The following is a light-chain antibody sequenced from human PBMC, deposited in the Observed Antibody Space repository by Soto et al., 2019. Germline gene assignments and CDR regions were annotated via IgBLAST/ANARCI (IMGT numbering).Light chain of an antibody. CDR3: QQYNEWPPSLS. Sequence: EIVMTQSPATLSVSPGERATLSCRASQSVSSNLAWYQQKPGQAPRLLIYGASSRATGVPARFIGSGSGTEFTLTITMLQSEDFAVYSCQQYNEWPPSLSCGQGTRLEV. CDR1: QSVSSN. CDR2: GAS. V-gene: IGKV3-15*01. J-gene: IGKJ5*01.